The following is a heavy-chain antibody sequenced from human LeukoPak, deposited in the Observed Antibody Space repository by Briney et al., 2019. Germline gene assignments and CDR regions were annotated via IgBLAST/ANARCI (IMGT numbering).Heavy chain of an antibody. CDR3: AKVKDYDILTGYYGYYGMDV. Sequence: GGSLRLSCAASGFTISSYSMSWVRQAPGKGLEWVSAIYGSGGSTYYAASVRGRFTISRDNSKNTLYLQMNSLRAEDTAVYYCAKVKDYDILTGYYGYYGMDVWGQGTTVTVSS. CDR2: IYGSGGST. V-gene: IGHV3-23*01. J-gene: IGHJ6*02. CDR1: GFTISSYS. D-gene: IGHD3-9*01.